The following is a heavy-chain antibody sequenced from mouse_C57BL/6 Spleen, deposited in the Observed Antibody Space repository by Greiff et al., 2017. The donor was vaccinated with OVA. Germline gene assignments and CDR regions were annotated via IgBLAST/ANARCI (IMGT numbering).Heavy chain of an antibody. CDR3: ARGYDSYYYAMDY. Sequence: QVQLQQPGAELVRPGTSVKLSCKASGYTFTSYWMHWVKQRPGQGLEWIGVIDPSDSYTNYNQKFKGKATLTVVTSSSTAYMQLSSLTSEDSAVYYCARGYDSYYYAMDYWGQGTSVTVSS. D-gene: IGHD2-4*01. J-gene: IGHJ4*01. CDR1: GYTFTSYW. V-gene: IGHV1-59*01. CDR2: IDPSDSYT.